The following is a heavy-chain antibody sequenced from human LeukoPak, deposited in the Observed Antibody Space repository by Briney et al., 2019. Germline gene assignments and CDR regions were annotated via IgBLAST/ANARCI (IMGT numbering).Heavy chain of an antibody. J-gene: IGHJ5*02. Sequence: GGSLRLSCAASGFTFSSYGMHWVRQAPGKGLEWVAVISYDGSNKYYADSVKGRFTISRDNSKNTLYLQMNSLRAEDTAVYYCAKDLTDYDFWSGYPYNWFDPWGQGTLVTVSS. CDR2: ISYDGSNK. V-gene: IGHV3-30*18. CDR3: AKDLTDYDFWSGYPYNWFDP. D-gene: IGHD3-3*01. CDR1: GFTFSSYG.